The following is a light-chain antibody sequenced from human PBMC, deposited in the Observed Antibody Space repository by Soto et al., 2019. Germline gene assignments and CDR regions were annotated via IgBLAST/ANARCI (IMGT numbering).Light chain of an antibody. V-gene: IGKV3-20*01. CDR1: QSVKSSY. Sequence: EIVMTQSPATLSLSPGERATLSCRASQSVKSSYLAWHQQRPGQAPRLLIYDASSRATGIPDRFSGSGSGTDFTLTISRLEPEDCAVYFCQQYGSSPLTFGQGTKVDIK. CDR2: DAS. CDR3: QQYGSSPLT. J-gene: IGKJ1*01.